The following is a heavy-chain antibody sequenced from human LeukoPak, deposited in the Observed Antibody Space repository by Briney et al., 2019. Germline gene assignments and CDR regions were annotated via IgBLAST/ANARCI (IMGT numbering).Heavy chain of an antibody. CDR1: GFTFSRYG. CDR2: ISGSGGST. J-gene: IGHJ4*02. D-gene: IGHD1-26*01. V-gene: IGHV3-23*01. Sequence: GGSLRLSCAASGFTFSRYGMSWVRQAPGKGLEWVSAISGSGGSTYYADSVKGRFTVSRDNSKNSLYLQMKSLTAADTAVYYCAKDRSIGTYYTFDHWGQGTLVSVSS. CDR3: AKDRSIGTYYTFDH.